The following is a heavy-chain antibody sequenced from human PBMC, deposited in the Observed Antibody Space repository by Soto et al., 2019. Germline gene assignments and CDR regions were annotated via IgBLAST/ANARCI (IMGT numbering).Heavy chain of an antibody. D-gene: IGHD4-17*01. CDR3: ARFPGGYGDYDAFDY. J-gene: IGHJ4*02. V-gene: IGHV4-39*07. CDR1: GGSISSSSYY. Sequence: SETLSLTCTVSGGSISSSSYYWGWIRQPPGKGLEWIGSIYYSGSTYYNPSLKSRVTISVDTSKNQFSLKLSSVTAADTAVYYCARFPGGYGDYDAFDYWGQGTLVTVSS. CDR2: IYYSGST.